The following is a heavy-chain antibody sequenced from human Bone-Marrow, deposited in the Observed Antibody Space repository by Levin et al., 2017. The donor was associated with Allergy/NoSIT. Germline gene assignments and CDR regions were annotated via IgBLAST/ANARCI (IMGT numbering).Heavy chain of an antibody. J-gene: IGHJ4*02. CDR3: ARSNVWDNYRYFDC. CDR1: GFTFSSYW. Sequence: LPGGSLRLSCAASGFTFSSYWMSWVRQAPGTGLEWVASIKQDGSEKYYVDSVKGRFTISRDNAKNSLYLLMNSLKAEDTAVYYCARSNVWDNYRYFDCWGQGTLVTVSS. CDR2: IKQDGSEK. D-gene: IGHD3-16*02. V-gene: IGHV3-7*04.